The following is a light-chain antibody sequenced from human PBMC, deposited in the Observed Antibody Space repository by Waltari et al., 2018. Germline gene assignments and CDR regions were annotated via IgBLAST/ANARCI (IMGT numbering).Light chain of an antibody. Sequence: EIVLTQSPGTLSLSPGERATLSCRASESIGKYLAWYQQRPGQAPRLVMFHASNRATGIPDRFSGSGSGTDFSLTISRLELEDFAVYYCQKYNRLPATFGQGTKVEIK. V-gene: IGKV3-20*01. CDR3: QKYNRLPAT. J-gene: IGKJ1*01. CDR1: ESIGKY. CDR2: HAS.